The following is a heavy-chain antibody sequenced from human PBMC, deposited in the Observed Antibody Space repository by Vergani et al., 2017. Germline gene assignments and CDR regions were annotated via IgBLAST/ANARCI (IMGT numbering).Heavy chain of an antibody. CDR3: VKDMYSSPYYYYMDV. Sequence: EVQLVESGGGLVQPGRSLRLSCAASGFTFNDYAMHWVRQAPGKGLEWVSSINWNSGNVGYADSVKGRFTISRDNAKNSLFLQMNSLTTEDTALYYCVKDMYSSPYYYYMDVWGKGTTVTVSS. J-gene: IGHJ6*03. D-gene: IGHD6-13*01. CDR2: INWNSGNV. V-gene: IGHV3-9*01. CDR1: GFTFNDYA.